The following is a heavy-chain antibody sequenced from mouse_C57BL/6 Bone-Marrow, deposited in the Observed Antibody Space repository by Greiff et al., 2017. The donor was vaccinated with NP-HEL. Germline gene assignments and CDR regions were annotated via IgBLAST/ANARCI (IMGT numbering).Heavy chain of an antibody. CDR1: GYTFTSYW. J-gene: IGHJ3*01. CDR2: IHPNSGST. Sequence: QVQLQQPGAELVKPGASVKLSCKASGYTFTSYWMHWVKQRPGQGLEWIGMIHPNSGSTNYNEKFTSKATLTVDKSSSTAYMQLSSLTSEDSAVYYCARRYGSSPFAYWGQGTLVTVSA. CDR3: ARRYGSSPFAY. D-gene: IGHD1-1*01. V-gene: IGHV1-64*01.